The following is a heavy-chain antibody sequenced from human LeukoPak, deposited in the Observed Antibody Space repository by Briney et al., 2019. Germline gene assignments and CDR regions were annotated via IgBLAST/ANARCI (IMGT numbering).Heavy chain of an antibody. CDR3: ASLYSSSWYRYFDY. V-gene: IGHV4-61*08. D-gene: IGHD6-13*01. Sequence: SETLSLTCTVSGGSISSGDYYWSWIRQPPGKGLEWIGYIYYSGSTNYNPSLKSRVTISVDTSKNQFSLKLSSVTAADTAVYYCASLYSSSWYRYFDYWGQGTLVTVSS. CDR1: GGSISSGDYY. CDR2: IYYSGST. J-gene: IGHJ4*02.